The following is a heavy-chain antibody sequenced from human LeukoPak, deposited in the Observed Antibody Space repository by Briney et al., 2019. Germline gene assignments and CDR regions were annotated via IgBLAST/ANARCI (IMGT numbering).Heavy chain of an antibody. J-gene: IGHJ4*02. CDR1: SGSISGYY. CDR3: ARVGVQQLSFDY. CDR2: IYDSGST. V-gene: IGHV4-59*12. D-gene: IGHD6-13*01. Sequence: SETLSLTCTVSSGSISGYYWSWIRQPPGKRLEWIGYIYDSGSTNYNPSLKSRVTISVDRSKNQFSLKLSSVTAADTAVYYCARVGVQQLSFDYWGQGTLVTVSS.